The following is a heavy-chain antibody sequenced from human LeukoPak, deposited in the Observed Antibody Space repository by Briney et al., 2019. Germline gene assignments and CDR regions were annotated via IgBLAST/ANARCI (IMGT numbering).Heavy chain of an antibody. CDR1: GLTLSSHA. CDR3: AKYLYQNYYYGMDV. D-gene: IGHD2-2*01. V-gene: IGHV3-23*01. CDR2: ISGSGRSI. J-gene: IGHJ6*02. Sequence: PAGSLTLSCPVSGLTLSSHAMGWVRQAHRTGMEWVSGISGSGRSIYYADPVKGRFTITRDNYKKTLYLQMNSMRAEDAAVYSCAKYLYQNYYYGMDVWGQGTTVTVSS.